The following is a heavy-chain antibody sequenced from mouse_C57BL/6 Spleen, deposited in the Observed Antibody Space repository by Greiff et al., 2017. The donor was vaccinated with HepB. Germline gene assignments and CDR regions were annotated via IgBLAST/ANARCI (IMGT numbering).Heavy chain of an antibody. Sequence: EVMLVESGGGLVKPGESLKLSCAASGFTFSSYAMSWVRQTPEKRLECVATISDGGSYTYYPDNVKGRFTISRDNAKNNLYLQMSHLKSEDTAMYYCARSLYYKDFAYWGQGTLVTVSA. V-gene: IGHV5-4*03. CDR1: GFTFSSYA. D-gene: IGHD2-1*01. CDR2: ISDGGSYT. CDR3: ARSLYYKDFAY. J-gene: IGHJ3*01.